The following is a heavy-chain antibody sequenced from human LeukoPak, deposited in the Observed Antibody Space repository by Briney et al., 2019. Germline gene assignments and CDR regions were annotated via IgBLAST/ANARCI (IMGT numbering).Heavy chain of an antibody. CDR1: GGSISSYY. CDR3: ARENLDAFDI. V-gene: IGHV4-59*01. J-gene: IGHJ3*02. CDR2: IYYSEST. Sequence: MTSETLSLTCTVSGGSISSYYWSWIRQPPGKGLEWIGYIYYSESTNYNPSLKSRVTISVDTSKNQFSLKLSSVTAADTAVYYCARENLDAFDIWGQGTMVTVSS.